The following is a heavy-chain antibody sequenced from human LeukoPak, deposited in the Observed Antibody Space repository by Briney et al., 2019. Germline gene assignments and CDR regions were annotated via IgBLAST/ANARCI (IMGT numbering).Heavy chain of an antibody. Sequence: ASVKVSCKASDNTFSNYGVTWVRQAPGQGLEWMGWITAYNGNTKYAQKFQGRVTMTAESSTSTVFMELRSLTSDDTAVYYCARAKAYYEILTAYNPWGQGTLVTVSS. J-gene: IGHJ5*02. V-gene: IGHV1-18*04. CDR2: ITAYNGNT. CDR3: ARAKAYYEILTAYNP. CDR1: DNTFSNYG. D-gene: IGHD3-9*01.